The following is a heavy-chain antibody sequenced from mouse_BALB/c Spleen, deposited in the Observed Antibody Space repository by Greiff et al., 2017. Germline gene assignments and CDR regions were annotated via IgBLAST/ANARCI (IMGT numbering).Heavy chain of an antibody. D-gene: IGHD2-14*01. J-gene: IGHJ1*01. CDR1: GYSITSDYA. CDR2: ISYSGST. V-gene: IGHV3-2*02. Sequence: EVKVEESGPGLVKPSQSLSLTCTVTGYSITSDYAWNWIRQFPGNKLEWMGYISYSGSTSYNPSLKSRISITRDTSKNQFFLQLNSVTTEDTATYYCARKGYDWYFDVWGAGTTVTVSS. CDR3: ARKGYDWYFDV.